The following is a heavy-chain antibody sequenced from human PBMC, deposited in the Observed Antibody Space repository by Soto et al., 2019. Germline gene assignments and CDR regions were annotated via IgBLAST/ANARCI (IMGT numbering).Heavy chain of an antibody. J-gene: IGHJ4*02. CDR3: ARGLLYCSSTSCYWRDFDY. Sequence: GASVKVSCKASGYTFTSYDINWARQATGQGLEWMGWMNPNSGNTGYAQKFQGRVTMTRNTSISTAYMELSSLRSEDTAVYYCARGLLYCSSTSCYWRDFDYWGQGTLVTVSS. V-gene: IGHV1-8*01. D-gene: IGHD2-2*01. CDR1: GYTFTSYD. CDR2: MNPNSGNT.